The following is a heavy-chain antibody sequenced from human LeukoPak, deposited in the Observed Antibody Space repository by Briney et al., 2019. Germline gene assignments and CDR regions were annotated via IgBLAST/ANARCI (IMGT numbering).Heavy chain of an antibody. V-gene: IGHV1-2*02. CDR3: ARDGYCSGGSCYRVEDYYYYGMDV. CDR2: INPNSGGT. D-gene: IGHD2-15*01. Sequence: ASVKVSCKASGYTFTGYYMHWVRQAPGQGLEWMGWINPNSGGTNYAQKFQGRVTMTRDTSISTAYMELSRLRSDDTAVYYCARDGYCSGGSCYRVEDYYYYGMDVWGQGTTVTVSS. J-gene: IGHJ6*02. CDR1: GYTFTGYY.